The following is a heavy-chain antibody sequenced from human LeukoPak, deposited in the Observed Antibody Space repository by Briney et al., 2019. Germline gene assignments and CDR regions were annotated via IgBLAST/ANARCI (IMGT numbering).Heavy chain of an antibody. J-gene: IGHJ4*02. CDR2: ISYSGST. CDR3: ARVTGYVMEDYFDY. CDR1: GGSISNYD. Sequence: SETLFLTCTVSGGSISNYDWSWIRQPPGKGLEWIGYISYSGSTNYNPSLKSRVTISVDTSKNQFSLRLSFVTAADTAVYYCARVTGYVMEDYFDYWGQGTLVTVSS. D-gene: IGHD6-13*01. V-gene: IGHV4-59*01.